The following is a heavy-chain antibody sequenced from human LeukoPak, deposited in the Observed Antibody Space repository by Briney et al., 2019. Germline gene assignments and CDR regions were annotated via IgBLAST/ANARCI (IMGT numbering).Heavy chain of an antibody. CDR2: ISGSGGST. CDR3: AKDLWVYSSGWYPLDY. Sequence: PGGSLRLSCAASGFTFSSYAMSWVRQAPGKGLEWVSAISGSGGSTYYADPVKGRFTISRDNSKNTLYLQMNSLRAEDTAVYYCAKDLWVYSSGWYPLDYWGQGTLVTVSS. V-gene: IGHV3-23*01. D-gene: IGHD6-19*01. J-gene: IGHJ4*02. CDR1: GFTFSSYA.